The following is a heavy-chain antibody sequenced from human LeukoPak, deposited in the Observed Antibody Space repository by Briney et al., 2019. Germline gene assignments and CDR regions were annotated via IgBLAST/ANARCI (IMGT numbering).Heavy chain of an antibody. V-gene: IGHV4-39*07. CDR3: ARGGGPWSGYYRLPKEFDY. CDR1: GGSITGSDYY. D-gene: IGHD3-3*01. J-gene: IGHJ4*02. Sequence: SETLSLTCTVSGGSITGSDYYWGWIRQPPGKGLEWIGSIHYTGTTYYHPSLRSRVTISVDTSKNQFSLKLSSVTAADTAVYYCARGGGPWSGYYRLPKEFDYWGQGTLVTVSS. CDR2: IHYTGTT.